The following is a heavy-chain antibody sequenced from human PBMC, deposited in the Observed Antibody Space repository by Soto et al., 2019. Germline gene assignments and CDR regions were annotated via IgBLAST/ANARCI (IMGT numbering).Heavy chain of an antibody. D-gene: IGHD6-13*01. CDR2: INTTSGST. V-gene: IGHV1-46*01. CDR3: ARDLAAGDH. J-gene: IGHJ4*02. Sequence: QVQLVQSGAEVKKPGASVKVSCKESGYTFTNYYIHWVRQAPGQGLEWMGIINTTSGSTNYAQKFQGRVTLTYDTSTTTGYMELSGLRSEDTAVLYCARDLAAGDHWGQGTLVTVSS. CDR1: GYTFTNYY.